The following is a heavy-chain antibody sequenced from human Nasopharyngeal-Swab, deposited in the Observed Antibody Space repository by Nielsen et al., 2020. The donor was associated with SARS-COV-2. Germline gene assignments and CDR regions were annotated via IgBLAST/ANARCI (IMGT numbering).Heavy chain of an antibody. V-gene: IGHV3-13*05. CDR3: ASSRTTQNWFDP. D-gene: IGHD1-1*01. Sequence: GESLKISCAASGFTFSSYDMHWVRQATGKGLEWVSAIGTAGDPYYPGSVKGRFTISRDNAKNSLYLQMNSLRAEDTAVYYCASSRTTQNWFDPWGQGTLVTVSS. CDR1: GFTFSSYD. J-gene: IGHJ5*02. CDR2: IGTAGDP.